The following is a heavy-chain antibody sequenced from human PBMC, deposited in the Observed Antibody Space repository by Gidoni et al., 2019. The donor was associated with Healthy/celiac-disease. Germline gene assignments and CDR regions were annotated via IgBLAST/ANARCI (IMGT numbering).Heavy chain of an antibody. CDR2: ISSSGSTI. J-gene: IGHJ6*02. Sequence: EVQLVESGGGLVQPGGSLRLSCAASGFTFSSYEMNWVRQAPGKGLEWVSYISSSGSTIYYADSVKGRFTISRDNAKNSLYLQMNSLRAEDTAVYYCARAYSSSSFYYYGMDVWGQGTTVTVSS. CDR3: ARAYSSSSFYYYGMDV. V-gene: IGHV3-48*03. CDR1: GFTFSSYE. D-gene: IGHD6-6*01.